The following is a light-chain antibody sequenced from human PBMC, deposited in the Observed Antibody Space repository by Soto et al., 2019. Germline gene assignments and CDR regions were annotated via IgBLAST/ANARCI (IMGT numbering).Light chain of an antibody. CDR2: GAS. Sequence: EIVLTQSPGTLSLSPGERATLSCRASQSVGSNYLAWYQQKPGQAPRLLIYGASSRATGIPDRFSSSGSGTDFTLTINRLQPEDFAVYYCQQYDSSQFTFGPGTKVDIK. CDR1: QSVGSNY. CDR3: QQYDSSQFT. V-gene: IGKV3-20*01. J-gene: IGKJ3*01.